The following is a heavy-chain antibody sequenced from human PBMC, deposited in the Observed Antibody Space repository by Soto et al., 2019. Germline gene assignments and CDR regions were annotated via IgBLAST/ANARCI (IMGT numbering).Heavy chain of an antibody. D-gene: IGHD2-2*01. CDR2: FDPEDGET. Sequence: ASVKVSCKVSGYTLTELSMHWVRQAPGKGLEWMGGFDPEDGETIYAQKFQGRVTMTEDTSTDTAYMELSSLRSEDTAVYYCATVGGFLVVPAAMGGAWFDPWGQGTLVTVYS. J-gene: IGHJ5*02. V-gene: IGHV1-24*01. CDR3: ATVGGFLVVPAAMGGAWFDP. CDR1: GYTLTELS.